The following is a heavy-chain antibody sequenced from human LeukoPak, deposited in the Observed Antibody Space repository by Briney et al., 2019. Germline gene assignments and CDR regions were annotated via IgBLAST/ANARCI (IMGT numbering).Heavy chain of an antibody. Sequence: SETLSLTCAVSGGSISSGGYSWSWFRQPPGKGLEWFGYIYHSGSTYYNPSLKSRVTISVDRSKNQFSLKLSSVTAADTAVYYCARWQLYDSKRRGNAFDIWGQGTMVTVSS. CDR3: ARWQLYDSKRRGNAFDI. CDR1: GGSISSGGYS. J-gene: IGHJ3*02. D-gene: IGHD3-22*01. CDR2: IYHSGST. V-gene: IGHV4-30-2*01.